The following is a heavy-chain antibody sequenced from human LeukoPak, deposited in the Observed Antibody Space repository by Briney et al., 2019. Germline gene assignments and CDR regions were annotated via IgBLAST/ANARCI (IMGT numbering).Heavy chain of an antibody. CDR2: IKQDGSEK. J-gene: IGHJ3*02. CDR3: ASEAPLWRSGTPREAFDI. V-gene: IGHV3-7*01. D-gene: IGHD3-3*01. CDR1: GFTFSSDW. Sequence: GGSLRLSCAASGFTFSSDWMSWVRQAPGKWLEWVANIKQDGSEKDYVDSVRGRFTISRDNAKNSLYLQMNSLRAEDTAVYYCASEAPLWRSGTPREAFDIWGQGTMVIVSS.